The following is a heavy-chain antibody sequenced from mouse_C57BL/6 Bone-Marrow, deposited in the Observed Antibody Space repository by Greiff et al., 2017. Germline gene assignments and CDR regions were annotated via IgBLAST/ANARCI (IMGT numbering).Heavy chain of an antibody. D-gene: IGHD2-14*01. J-gene: IGHJ3*01. V-gene: IGHV14-4*01. CDR1: GFNIKDDY. CDR2: IDPENGDT. CDR3: TAWVRQGVIAY. Sequence: VQLQQSGAELVRPGASVKLSCTASGFNIKDDYMNWVKQRPEQGLEWIGWIDPENGDTEYASKFQGKATITADTSSNTAYLQLNSLPSEDTAVYYCTAWVRQGVIAYWGQGTLVTVSA.